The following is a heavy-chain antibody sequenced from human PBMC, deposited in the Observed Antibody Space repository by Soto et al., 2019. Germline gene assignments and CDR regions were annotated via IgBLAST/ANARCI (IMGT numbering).Heavy chain of an antibody. V-gene: IGHV4-39*01. Sequence: XATLSLNGTVCGGSISSTSYYWGWIRQPPGKGLEWIGSMYYSGSTYYNPSLKSRVTMSVDTSKNQFSLKLRSVTAADTAVYYCARSSSREFRYLEWVDPLDCWGQGTPVTVS. D-gene: IGHD3-3*01. J-gene: IGHJ4*02. CDR3: ARSSSREFRYLEWVDPLDC. CDR2: MYYSGST. CDR1: GGSISSTSYY.